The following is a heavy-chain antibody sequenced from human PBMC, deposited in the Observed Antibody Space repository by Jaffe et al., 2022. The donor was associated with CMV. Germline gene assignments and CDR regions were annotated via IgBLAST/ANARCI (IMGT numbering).Heavy chain of an antibody. J-gene: IGHJ4*02. CDR2: IYPGDSDT. CDR3: ARHGASHAAYCGGDCYPTY. V-gene: IGHV5-51*01. CDR1: GYSFTSYW. D-gene: IGHD2-21*02. Sequence: EVQLVQSGAEVKKPGESLKISCKGSGYSFTSYWIGWVRQMPGKGLEWMGIIYPGDSDTRYSPSFQGQVTISADKSISTAYLQWSSLKASDTAMYYCARHGASHAAYCGGDCYPTYWGQGTLVTVSS.